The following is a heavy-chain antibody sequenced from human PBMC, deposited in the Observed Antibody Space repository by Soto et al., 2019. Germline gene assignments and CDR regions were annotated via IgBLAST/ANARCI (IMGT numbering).Heavy chain of an antibody. CDR3: ARDRGAYGMDV. CDR1: GYTFTSYG. V-gene: IGHV1-18*01. Sequence: QVQLVQSGAEVKKPGASVKVSCKASGYTFTSYGIIWVRQAPGQGLEWMGWISAYNGNTNYAQKLQGRVTMTTDTATSTAYMELRRLRSDDTAVYYCARDRGAYGMDVWGQGTTVTVSS. J-gene: IGHJ6*02. CDR2: ISAYNGNT.